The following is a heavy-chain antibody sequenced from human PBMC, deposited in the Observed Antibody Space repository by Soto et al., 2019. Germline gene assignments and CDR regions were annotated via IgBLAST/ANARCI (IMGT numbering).Heavy chain of an antibody. Sequence: ASVKVSCKASGYTFTGYYMHWVRQAPGQGLEWMGWINPNSGGTNYAQKFQGRVTMTRDTSISTAYMELSRLRSDDTAVYYCARSRRAAGTTGRFDPWGQGTLVTVSS. CDR1: GYTFTGYY. CDR3: ARSRRAAGTTGRFDP. CDR2: INPNSGGT. J-gene: IGHJ5*02. V-gene: IGHV1-2*02. D-gene: IGHD1-7*01.